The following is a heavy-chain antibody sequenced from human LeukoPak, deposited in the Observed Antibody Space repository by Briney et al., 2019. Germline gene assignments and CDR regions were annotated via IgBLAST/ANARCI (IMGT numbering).Heavy chain of an antibody. D-gene: IGHD1-26*01. CDR1: GYTFTSYD. Sequence: ASLKVSCKASGYTFTSYDINWVRQAPGQGLECMGWMNPNSGSTGYAQKFQGRVTMTRNTSISTAYMELSSLRSEDTAVYYCARGQIFEWELRELDYWGQGTLVTVSS. V-gene: IGHV1-8*01. CDR3: ARGQIFEWELRELDY. J-gene: IGHJ4*02. CDR2: MNPNSGST.